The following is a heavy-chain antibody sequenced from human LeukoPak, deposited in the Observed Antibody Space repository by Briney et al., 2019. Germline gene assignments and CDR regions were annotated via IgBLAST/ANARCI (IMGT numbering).Heavy chain of an antibody. V-gene: IGHV3-23*01. CDR2: ISGSGGST. D-gene: IGHD6-19*01. J-gene: IGHJ3*02. CDR1: GFTFSSYA. Sequence: GGSLRLSCAASGFTFSSYAVSWVRQAPGKGLEWVSAISGSGGSTYYADSVKGRFTISRDNSKNTLYLQMNSLRAEDTAVSYCAKDIRGYSSGWYKFLGAFDIWGQGTMVTVSS. CDR3: AKDIRGYSSGWYKFLGAFDI.